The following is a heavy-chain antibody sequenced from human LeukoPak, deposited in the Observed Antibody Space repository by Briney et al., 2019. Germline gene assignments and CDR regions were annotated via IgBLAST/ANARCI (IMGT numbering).Heavy chain of an antibody. J-gene: IGHJ4*02. Sequence: SETLSLTCTVSGGSFSTYYWSWIRQPPGKGLEWIGYIYYSESTNYNPSLKSRVTISVDTSKNQFSLKLSSVTAADTAVYYCARDEGDGSYFDYWGQGTLVTVSS. CDR3: ARDEGDGSYFDY. V-gene: IGHV4-59*01. CDR1: GGSFSTYY. CDR2: IYYSEST. D-gene: IGHD2-15*01.